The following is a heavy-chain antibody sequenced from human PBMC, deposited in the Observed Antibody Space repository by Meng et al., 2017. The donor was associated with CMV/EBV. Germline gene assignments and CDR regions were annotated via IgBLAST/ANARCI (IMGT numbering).Heavy chain of an antibody. CDR3: AREIGYYDSSGYIDY. J-gene: IGHJ4*02. CDR2: IKCDGSEK. Sequence: GESLKISCAASGFTFSSSWMHWVCQAPEKGLEWVADIKCDGSEKYYVDSVKGRLTISRDNAKNSLYLQMNSLRAEDTAVYYCAREIGYYDSSGYIDYWGQGTLVTVSS. CDR1: GFTFSSSW. V-gene: IGHV3-52*01. D-gene: IGHD3-22*01.